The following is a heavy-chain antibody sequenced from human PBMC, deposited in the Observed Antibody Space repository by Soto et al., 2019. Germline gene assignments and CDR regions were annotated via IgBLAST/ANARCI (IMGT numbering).Heavy chain of an antibody. V-gene: IGHV4-31*03. CDR3: ARCYDSSGYNWFDP. J-gene: IGHJ5*02. CDR1: GGSISSGGYY. D-gene: IGHD3-22*01. Sequence: TLSLTCTVSGGSISSGGYYWSWIRQHPGKGLEWIGYIYYSGSTYYNPSLKSRVTISVDTSKNQFSLKLSSVTAADTAVYYCARCYDSSGYNWFDPWGQGTLVTAPQ. CDR2: IYYSGST.